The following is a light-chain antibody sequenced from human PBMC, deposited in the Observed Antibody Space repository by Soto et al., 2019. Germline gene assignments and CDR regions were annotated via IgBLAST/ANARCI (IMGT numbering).Light chain of an antibody. CDR1: QDIRNY. CDR3: LQDYNYPRT. CDR2: AAS. Sequence: AIQMTQSPSSLSASVGDRVTITCRASQDIRNYLGWYQQKSGKAPKLLIYAASNLQRGVPSRFSGRGSGTDFTLAISSLQPEDFATYFCLQDYNYPRTFGQGTRVEI. V-gene: IGKV1-6*01. J-gene: IGKJ1*01.